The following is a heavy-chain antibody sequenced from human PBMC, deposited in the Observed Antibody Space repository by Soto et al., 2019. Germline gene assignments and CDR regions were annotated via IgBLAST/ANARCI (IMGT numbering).Heavy chain of an antibody. CDR1: GGSISSGGYY. V-gene: IGHV4-31*03. Sequence: SETLSLTCTVSGGSISSGGYYWSWIRQHPGKGLEWIGYIYYSGSTYYNPSLKSRVTISVDTSKNQFSLKLSSVTAADTAVYYCARYQQWLGNWFDPWGQGTLVTVSS. CDR3: ARYQQWLGNWFDP. D-gene: IGHD6-19*01. J-gene: IGHJ5*02. CDR2: IYYSGST.